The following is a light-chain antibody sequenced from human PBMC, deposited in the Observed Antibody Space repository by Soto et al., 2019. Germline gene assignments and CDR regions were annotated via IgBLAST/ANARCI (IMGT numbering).Light chain of an antibody. CDR3: SSYTSSSTLV. CDR2: DVT. CDR1: SSDVGFYNY. J-gene: IGLJ2*01. Sequence: QSALTQPASVSGSPGQSITISCTGTSSDVGFYNYVSWYQQHPGKAPKLMIYDVTNRPSGVSNRFSGSKSGNTASLTISGLQAEDEADLYCSSYTSSSTLVFGGGTKVTVL. V-gene: IGLV2-14*01.